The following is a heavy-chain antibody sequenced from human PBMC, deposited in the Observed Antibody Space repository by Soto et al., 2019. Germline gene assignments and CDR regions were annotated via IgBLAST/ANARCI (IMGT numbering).Heavy chain of an antibody. CDR2: ISGYNGNT. CDR1: GYRFTSLG. V-gene: IGHV1-18*04. CDR3: ARHKMPEGYDFWSGYTGNWFDP. D-gene: IGHD3-3*01. Sequence: ASVKVSCKASGYRFTSLGISWVRQAPGQGLEWMGWISGYNGNTKYAQNFQDRVTITTDTSTSTAYMEVRRLRSDDTAMYYCARHKMPEGYDFWSGYTGNWFDPWGQGTLVTVSS. J-gene: IGHJ5*02.